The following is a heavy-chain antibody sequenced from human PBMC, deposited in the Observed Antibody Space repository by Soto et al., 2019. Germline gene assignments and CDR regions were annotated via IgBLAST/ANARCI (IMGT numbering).Heavy chain of an antibody. CDR1: GFTFSSYW. V-gene: IGHV3-74*01. Sequence: SGGSLRLSCAASGFTFSSYWMHWVRQAPGKGLVWVSRINSDGSSTSYADSVKGRFTISRDNAKNTLYLQMNSLRAEDTAVYYCARAHLYYGPDYWGQGTLVTVSS. CDR2: INSDGSST. CDR3: ARAHLYYGPDY. J-gene: IGHJ4*02. D-gene: IGHD4-17*01.